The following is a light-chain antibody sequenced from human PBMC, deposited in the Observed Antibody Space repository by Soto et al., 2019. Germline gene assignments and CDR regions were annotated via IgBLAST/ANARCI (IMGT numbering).Light chain of an antibody. V-gene: IGLV1-51*01. CDR2: DNN. Sequence: QSVLTQPPSVSAASGQKVTISCSGSSSNIGNNYVSWYQQFPGTAPKLLIYDNNKRPSGIPDRFSGSKSGTSATLGITGLQTGDEADYYCGSYTSVTSSGQVFG. CDR1: SSNIGNNY. CDR3: GSYTSVTSSGQV. J-gene: IGLJ1*01.